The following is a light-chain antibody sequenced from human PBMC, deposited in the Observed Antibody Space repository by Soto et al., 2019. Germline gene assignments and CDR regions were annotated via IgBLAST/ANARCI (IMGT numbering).Light chain of an antibody. CDR1: SSDVGFYNY. J-gene: IGLJ1*01. Sequence: QSALTQPASVSGSPGQSVTISCTGTSSDVGFYNYVSWYQQHSGKAPQLMIYGVSNRPSGGSNRFSGSKSDITASLTISGLKAEDEADYYCSSYSSSSTLVFGTGTKVTVL. V-gene: IGLV2-14*01. CDR3: SSYSSSSTLV. CDR2: GVS.